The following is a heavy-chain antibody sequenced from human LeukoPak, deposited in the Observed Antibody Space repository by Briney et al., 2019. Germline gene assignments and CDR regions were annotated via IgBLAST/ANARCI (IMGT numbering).Heavy chain of an antibody. Sequence: SETLSLTCTVSAVSISSGNFYWSWIRQSAGKGLEWIGHVYSTGNTKYNPSLKSRVTISADTSKNQFSLKLSSVTAADTAVYYCAREVSGYGSGSYMERSFDYWGQGTLVTVSS. J-gene: IGHJ4*02. D-gene: IGHD3-10*01. V-gene: IGHV4-61*09. CDR2: VYSTGNT. CDR1: AVSISSGNFY. CDR3: AREVSGYGSGSYMERSFDY.